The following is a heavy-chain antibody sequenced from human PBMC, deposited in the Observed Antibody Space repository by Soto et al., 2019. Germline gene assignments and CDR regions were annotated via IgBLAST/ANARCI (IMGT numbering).Heavy chain of an antibody. D-gene: IGHD6-19*01. J-gene: IGHJ3*02. CDR3: GRDEGVQYSSGWYVGPDAFDI. CDR2: ISAYNGNT. CDR1: GYTFTSYG. Sequence: ASVKVSCKASGYTFTSYGISWVRQAPGQGLEWMGWISAYNGNTNYAQKLQGRVTMTTDTSTSTAYMELRSLRSDDTAVYYGGRDEGVQYSSGWYVGPDAFDIWGQGTMVTVSS. V-gene: IGHV1-18*01.